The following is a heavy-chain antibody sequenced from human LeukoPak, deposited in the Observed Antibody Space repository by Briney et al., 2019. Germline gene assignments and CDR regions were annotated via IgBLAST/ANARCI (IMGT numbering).Heavy chain of an antibody. V-gene: IGHV4-59*08. CDR3: AKHAVGWKVGGASYFYGMDV. CDR1: GGSIRSYY. D-gene: IGHD1-26*01. CDR2: ISNTGCT. Sequence: SETLSLTCTVSGGSIRSYYWNWIRQPPGKGLEWIGYISNTGCTKYNPSLKSRVTISEDTSKNQLSLKLSSVTAADTAVYYCAKHAVGWKVGGASYFYGMDVWGQGTTVTVSS. J-gene: IGHJ6*02.